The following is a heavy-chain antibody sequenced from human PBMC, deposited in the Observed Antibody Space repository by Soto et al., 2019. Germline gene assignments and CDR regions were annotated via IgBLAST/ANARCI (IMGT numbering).Heavy chain of an antibody. J-gene: IGHJ6*02. CDR3: ARLAYCGGDRDYYGLDV. D-gene: IGHD2-21*02. Sequence: PGESLKISCKGSGYSFTSYWIGWVRQMPGKGLEWMGIIYPGDSDTRYSPSFQGQVTISADKSISTAYLQWSSLKASDTAMYYCARLAYCGGDRDYYGLDVWGQGTTVTVSS. CDR1: GYSFTSYW. V-gene: IGHV5-51*01. CDR2: IYPGDSDT.